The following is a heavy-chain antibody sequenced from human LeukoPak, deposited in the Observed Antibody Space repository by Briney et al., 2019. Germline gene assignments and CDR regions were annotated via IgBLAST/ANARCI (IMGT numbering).Heavy chain of an antibody. J-gene: IGHJ4*02. D-gene: IGHD3-3*01. Sequence: ASVKVSCKVSGYTLSELSMHWVRQSPGKGLEWMGGFDVAETDTIYAQKFQGRVTMTEDTSTDTAYMELNSLSSEDSAVYYCSSSGVEEWQGLHFWGQGALVTVSS. CDR3: SSSGVEEWQGLHF. CDR1: GYTLSELS. CDR2: FDVAETDT. V-gene: IGHV1-24*01.